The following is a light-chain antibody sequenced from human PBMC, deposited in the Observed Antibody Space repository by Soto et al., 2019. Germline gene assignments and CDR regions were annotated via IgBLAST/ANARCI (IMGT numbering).Light chain of an antibody. CDR2: GAS. V-gene: IGKV3D-7*01. Sequence: GERVTLSCRASQSVSSSYLTWYQRKPGQAPRLLIYGASTRATSIPARFSGGGSGTEFTLTISSLQPDEFSTFYCQQYNNYPWTVGKGTKVDIK. CDR3: QQYNNYPWT. CDR1: QSVSSSY. J-gene: IGKJ1*01.